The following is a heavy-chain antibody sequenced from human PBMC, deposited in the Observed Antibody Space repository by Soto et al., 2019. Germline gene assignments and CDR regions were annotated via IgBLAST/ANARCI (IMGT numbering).Heavy chain of an antibody. CDR2: IYYSGST. V-gene: IGHV4-31*03. CDR3: AREIGGGDHLYYFDY. J-gene: IGHJ4*02. CDR1: GGSISSGGYY. Sequence: SETLSLTCTVSGGSISSGGYYWSWIRQHPGKGLEWIGYIYYSGSTYYNPSLKSRVTISVDTSKKQFSLKLSSVTAADTSVYYCAREIGGGDHLYYFDYWGQGTLVTVSS. D-gene: IGHD2-21*02.